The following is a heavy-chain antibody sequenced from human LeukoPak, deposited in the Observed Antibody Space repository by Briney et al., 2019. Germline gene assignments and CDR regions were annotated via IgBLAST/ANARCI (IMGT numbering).Heavy chain of an antibody. J-gene: IGHJ4*02. V-gene: IGHV3-7*03. CDR3: ASGQQLGY. Sequence: GGSLRLSCAASGFTFSTYWMSWVRQAPGKGLEWVANIKQDGSEKHYVDFVKGRFTISRDNAKNSLYLQMNSLRAEDTAAYYCASGQQLGYWGQGTLVTVSS. CDR2: IKQDGSEK. CDR1: GFTFSTYW. D-gene: IGHD6-13*01.